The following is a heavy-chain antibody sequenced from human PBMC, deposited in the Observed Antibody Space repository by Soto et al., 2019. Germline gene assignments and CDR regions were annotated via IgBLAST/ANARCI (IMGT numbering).Heavy chain of an antibody. CDR1: GGSMSSSSYY. CDR3: ERGFDILTFGFCLDY. Sequence: SETLSLTCTVSGGSMSSSSYYWGWIRQPPGKGLEWIANMYFSGFYSGSTSYNPSLKSRVTISVDTSKNQFSLQVSSVTAADTAVYYCERGFDILTFGFCLDYWGQGTLVTVSS. D-gene: IGHD3-9*01. CDR2: MYFSGFYSGST. V-gene: IGHV4-39*01. J-gene: IGHJ4*02.